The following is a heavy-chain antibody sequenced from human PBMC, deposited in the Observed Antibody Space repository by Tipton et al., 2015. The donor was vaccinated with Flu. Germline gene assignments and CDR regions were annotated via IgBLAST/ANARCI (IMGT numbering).Heavy chain of an antibody. Sequence: SLRLSCAASGFTFSDYYMSWIRQAPGKGLEWVSYISSSGSTIYYADSVKGRFTISRDNAKNSLYLQMNSLRAEDTAVYYCAGDFYGIWGNYGSGSYLHWGRGTLVTVSS. CDR3: AGDFYGIWGNYGSGSYLH. D-gene: IGHD3-10*01. V-gene: IGHV3-11*04. J-gene: IGHJ4*02. CDR1: GFTFSDYY. CDR2: ISSSGSTI.